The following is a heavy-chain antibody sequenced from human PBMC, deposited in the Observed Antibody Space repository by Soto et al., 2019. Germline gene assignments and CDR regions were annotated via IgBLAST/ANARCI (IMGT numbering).Heavy chain of an antibody. CDR2: IYHSGAT. Sequence: QVQLQESGPGLVKPSGTLSLTCAVSGASISSTNWWSWVRQAPGEGPEWIGEIYHSGATNYNPSLKSRVIILMDTSKTPLSLRLDSVPAADSAVYFCARHIAVPTTRGFDYWGQGTLVTVSS. D-gene: IGHD2-15*01. V-gene: IGHV4-4*02. J-gene: IGHJ4*02. CDR1: GASISSTNW. CDR3: ARHIAVPTTRGFDY.